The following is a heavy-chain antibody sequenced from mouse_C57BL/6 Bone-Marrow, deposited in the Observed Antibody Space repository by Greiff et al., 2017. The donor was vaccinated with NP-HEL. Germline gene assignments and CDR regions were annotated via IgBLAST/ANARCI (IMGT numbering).Heavy chain of an antibody. CDR1: GFNIKDDY. CDR3: TTCYGYASFAY. Sequence: VQLQQSGAELVRPGASVKLSCTASGFNIKDDYMHWVKQRPEQGLEWIGWIDPENGDTEYASKFQGKAPITADTSSNTAYLQLSSLTSEDTAVYYCTTCYGYASFAYWGQGTLVTVSA. J-gene: IGHJ3*01. V-gene: IGHV14-4*01. D-gene: IGHD2-2*01. CDR2: IDPENGDT.